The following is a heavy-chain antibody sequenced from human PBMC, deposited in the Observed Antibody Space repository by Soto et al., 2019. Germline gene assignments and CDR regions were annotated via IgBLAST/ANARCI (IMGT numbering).Heavy chain of an antibody. V-gene: IGHV3-11*05. D-gene: IGHD5-18*01. Sequence: QVQLVESGGGLVKPGGSLRLSCAASGFTFSDHYMNWIRQAPGKGLEWVSYISRSSSHTNYADSVRGRFTISRDNAKNSLYLQMNSLRAEDTAVYYCARDRRGYSYDPDAFDVWGQGTMVTVSS. CDR1: GFTFSDHY. CDR2: ISRSSSHT. CDR3: ARDRRGYSYDPDAFDV. J-gene: IGHJ3*01.